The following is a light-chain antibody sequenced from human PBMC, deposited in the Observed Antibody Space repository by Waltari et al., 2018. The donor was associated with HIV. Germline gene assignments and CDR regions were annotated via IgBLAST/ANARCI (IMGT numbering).Light chain of an antibody. CDR1: KLGDKY. CDR2: QDS. V-gene: IGLV3-1*01. J-gene: IGLJ1*01. CDR3: QAWDSSTGV. Sequence: SYELTQPPSVSVSPGQTASITCSGDKLGDKYAYWYQQKPGQSPVLVIYQDSKRPSGIPGRFSGSNSGNTATLTISGTQAMDEADYYCQAWDSSTGVFGTGTKVTVL.